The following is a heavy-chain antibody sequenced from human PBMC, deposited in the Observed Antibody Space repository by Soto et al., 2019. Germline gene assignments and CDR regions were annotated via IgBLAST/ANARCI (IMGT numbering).Heavy chain of an antibody. V-gene: IGHV6-1*01. CDR2: TYYRSKWYN. J-gene: IGHJ6*02. CDR3: ARGGGSSGYYYLTYYYGMDV. Sequence: SQTLSLTCAISGDSVSSNSAAWNWIRQSPSRGLEWLGRTYYRSKWYNDYAVSVKSRITINPDTSKNQFSLQLNSVTPEDTAVYYCARGGGSSGYYYLTYYYGMDVWGQGTTVTVSS. D-gene: IGHD3-22*01. CDR1: GDSVSSNSAA.